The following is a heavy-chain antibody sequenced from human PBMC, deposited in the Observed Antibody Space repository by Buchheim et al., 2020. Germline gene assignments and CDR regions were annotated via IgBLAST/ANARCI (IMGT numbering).Heavy chain of an antibody. V-gene: IGHV4-39*07. Sequence: QLQLQESGPGLVKPSETLSLTCTVSGGSISSSSYYWGWIRQPPGKGLEWIGSIYYSGSTYYNPSLKSRVTISVDTSKNPFSLKLSSVTAADTAVYYCASEVTYYDILTGYSYGSYFDYWGQGTL. CDR3: ASEVTYYDILTGYSYGSYFDY. D-gene: IGHD3-9*01. CDR2: IYYSGST. CDR1: GGSISSSSYY. J-gene: IGHJ4*02.